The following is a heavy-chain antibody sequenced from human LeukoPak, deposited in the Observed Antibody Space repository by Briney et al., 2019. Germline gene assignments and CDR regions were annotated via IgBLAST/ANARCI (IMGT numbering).Heavy chain of an antibody. Sequence: ASVKVSCKASGYTFTSYAMHWVRQAPGQRLEWMGWINAGNGNTKYSQKFQGRVTITRDTSASTAYMELSSLRSEDTAVYYCARVSSISSGYYLYYFDYWGQGTLVTVSS. CDR3: ARVSSISSGYYLYYFDY. J-gene: IGHJ4*02. CDR1: GYTFTSYA. D-gene: IGHD3-22*01. V-gene: IGHV1-3*01. CDR2: INAGNGNT.